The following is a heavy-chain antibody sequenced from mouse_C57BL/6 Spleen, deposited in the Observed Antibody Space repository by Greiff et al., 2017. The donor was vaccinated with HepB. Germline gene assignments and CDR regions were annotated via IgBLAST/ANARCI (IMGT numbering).Heavy chain of an antibody. Sequence: EVKLVESGGGLVKPGGSLKLSCAASGFTFSSYTMSWVRQTPEKRLEWVATISGGGGNTYYPDSVKGRFTISRDNAKNTLYLQMSSLRFEDTALYYCARHGTYGNYDYWGQGTTLTVSS. CDR3: ARHGTYGNYDY. D-gene: IGHD2-10*02. CDR1: GFTFSSYT. CDR2: ISGGGGNT. V-gene: IGHV5-9*01. J-gene: IGHJ2*01.